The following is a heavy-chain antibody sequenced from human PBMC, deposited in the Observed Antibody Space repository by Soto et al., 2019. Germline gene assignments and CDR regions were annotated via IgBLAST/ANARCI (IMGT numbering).Heavy chain of an antibody. CDR3: AREGSGSPDLAY. D-gene: IGHD1-26*01. V-gene: IGHV1-69*06. CDR1: GGTFSSYA. CDR2: IIPIFGTA. Sequence: GASVKVSCKASGGTFSSYAISCVRQAPGQGLEWMGGIIPIFGTANYAQKFQGRVTITADKSTSTAYMELSSLRSEDTAVYYCAREGSGSPDLAYWGQGTLVTVSS. J-gene: IGHJ4*02.